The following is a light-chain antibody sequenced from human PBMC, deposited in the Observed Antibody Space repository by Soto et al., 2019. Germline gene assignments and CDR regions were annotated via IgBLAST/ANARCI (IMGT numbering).Light chain of an antibody. J-gene: IGLJ3*02. Sequence: SYELTQPPSVSVSPGQTARITCYGDALPKQYAYWYQQKPGQAPVLVIYKDSERPSGIPERFSGSSSGTTVTLTISGVQAEDESDYYCQSADSSGTRWVFGGGTKLTVL. V-gene: IGLV3-25*03. CDR2: KDS. CDR1: ALPKQY. CDR3: QSADSSGTRWV.